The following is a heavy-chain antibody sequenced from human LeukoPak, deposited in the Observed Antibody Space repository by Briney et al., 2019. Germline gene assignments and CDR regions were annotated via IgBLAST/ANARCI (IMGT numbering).Heavy chain of an antibody. CDR1: GFTFSIYN. CDR2: INSSSSYI. CDR3: ARLTTTVTTPFDY. D-gene: IGHD4-17*01. J-gene: IGHJ4*02. V-gene: IGHV3-21*01. Sequence: GGSLRLSCAASGFTFSIYNMNWVRQAPGKGEEWGSAINSSSSYIYYADSVKGRFTISRDNAKNSLYLQMKSLRAEDTAVYYCARLTTTVTTPFDYWGQGTLVTVSS.